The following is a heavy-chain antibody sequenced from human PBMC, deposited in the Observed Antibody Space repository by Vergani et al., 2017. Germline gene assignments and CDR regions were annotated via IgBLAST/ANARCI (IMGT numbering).Heavy chain of an antibody. CDR2: ISSSSSYI. CDR3: ARGSSYYDFWSGYYRSNYFDY. CDR1: GFTFSDYF. Sequence: QVQLVESGGGLVKPGGSLRLSCAASGFTFSDYFMSWIRQAPGKGLEWVSSISSSSSYIYYADSVKGRFTISRDNAKNSLYLQMNSLRAEDTAVYYCARGSSYYDFWSGYYRSNYFDYWGQGTLVTVSS. D-gene: IGHD3-3*01. J-gene: IGHJ4*02. V-gene: IGHV3-11*06.